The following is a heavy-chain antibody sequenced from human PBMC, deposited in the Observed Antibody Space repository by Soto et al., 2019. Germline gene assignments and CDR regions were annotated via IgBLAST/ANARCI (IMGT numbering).Heavy chain of an antibody. J-gene: IGHJ2*01. D-gene: IGHD3-16*01. CDR2: ISWDGGST. Sequence: EVQLVESGGVVVQPGGSLRLSCAASGFTFDDYTMHWVRQAPGKGLEWVSLISWDGGSTYYADSVKGRFTISRDNSKNSLYLQMNSLRTEDTALYYCAKDIGGHIYDPTGYFDLWGRGTLVTVSS. CDR1: GFTFDDYT. V-gene: IGHV3-43*01. CDR3: AKDIGGHIYDPTGYFDL.